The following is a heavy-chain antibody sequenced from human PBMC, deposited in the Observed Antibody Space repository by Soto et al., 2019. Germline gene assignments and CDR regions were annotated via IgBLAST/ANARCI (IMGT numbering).Heavy chain of an antibody. CDR1: GGSVSSGGYY. CDR3: ATRGAAAGDFDY. J-gene: IGHJ4*02. CDR2: IYYTGST. V-gene: IGHV4-61*08. Sequence: SETLSLTCTVSGGSVSSGGYYWSWIRQPPGKGLEWIGYIYYTGSTNYNPSLKSRVTISVDTSKNQFSLKLNSVTAADTAVYYCATRGAAAGDFDYWGQGTLVTSPQ. D-gene: IGHD6-13*01.